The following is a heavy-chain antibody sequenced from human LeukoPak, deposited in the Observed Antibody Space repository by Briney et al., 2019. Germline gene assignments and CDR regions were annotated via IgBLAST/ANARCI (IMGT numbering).Heavy chain of an antibody. Sequence: PSETLSLTCTVSGGSISSRTYYWGWIRQPPGKGLEWIGSIYYSGSTYYNPSLKSRVTISVDTPKNQFSLKLSSVTAADTAVYYCARTYSSSWTNWFDPWGQGTLVTVSS. V-gene: IGHV4-39*01. J-gene: IGHJ5*02. CDR3: ARTYSSSWTNWFDP. CDR1: GGSISSRTYY. D-gene: IGHD6-13*01. CDR2: IYYSGST.